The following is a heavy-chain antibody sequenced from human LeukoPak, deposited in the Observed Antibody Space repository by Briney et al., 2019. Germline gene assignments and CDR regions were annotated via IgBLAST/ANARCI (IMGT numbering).Heavy chain of an antibody. CDR3: ARGVPAAKAKGWFDP. CDR2: FYYSGST. Sequence: SETLSLTCTVSGGSITSSNDYWGWIRQPPGKGLEWIGSFYYSGSTNYNPSLKSRVTISVDTSKNQFSLKLSSVTAADTAVYYCARGVPAAKAKGWFDPWGQGTLVTVSS. V-gene: IGHV4-39*01. CDR1: GGSITSSNDY. D-gene: IGHD2-2*01. J-gene: IGHJ5*02.